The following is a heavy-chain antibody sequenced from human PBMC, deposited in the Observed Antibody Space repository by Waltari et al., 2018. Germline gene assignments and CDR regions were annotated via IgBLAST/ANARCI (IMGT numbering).Heavy chain of an antibody. CDR1: GGTFSSYA. J-gene: IGHJ5*02. CDR3: APERRYYYDSSGFFRWFDP. CDR2: IIPIFGTA. D-gene: IGHD3-22*01. Sequence: QVQLVQSGAEVKKPGSSVKVSCKASGGTFSSYAISWVRQAPGQGLEWMGGIIPIFGTANYAQKFQGRVTITADESTSTAYMELSSLRSEDTAVYYCAPERRYYYDSSGFFRWFDPWGQGILVTVSS. V-gene: IGHV1-69*12.